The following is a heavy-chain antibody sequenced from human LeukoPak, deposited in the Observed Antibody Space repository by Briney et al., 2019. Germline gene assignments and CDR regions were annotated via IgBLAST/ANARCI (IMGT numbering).Heavy chain of an antibody. J-gene: IGHJ4*02. D-gene: IGHD3-3*01. CDR1: GFTFSSYA. CDR3: ARALGDDFWSGYSDS. CDR2: ISGSGGST. V-gene: IGHV3-23*01. Sequence: GGSLRLSCAASGFTFSSYAMSWVRQAPGKGLEWVSAISGSGGSTYYADSVKGRFTISRDNSKNTLYLQMNSLRAEDTAVYYCARALGDDFWSGYSDSWGQGTLVTVSS.